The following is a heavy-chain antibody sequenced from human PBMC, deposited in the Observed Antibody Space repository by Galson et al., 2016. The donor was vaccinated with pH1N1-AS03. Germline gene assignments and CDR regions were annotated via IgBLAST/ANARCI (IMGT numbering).Heavy chain of an antibody. D-gene: IGHD2-8*02. CDR3: ARGPVSYCNYWFPPPDY. V-gene: IGHV3-64*01. J-gene: IGHJ4*02. CDR1: GFTFSSYA. CDR2: ISGNGFST. Sequence: SLRLSCAASGFTFSSYAMHWVRQAPGKGLEYVSAISGNGFSTYYANSVKGRFTISRDNSKNTLYLQMGSLRAEDMAVYYCARGPVSYCNYWFPPPDYWGQGSLVTVSS.